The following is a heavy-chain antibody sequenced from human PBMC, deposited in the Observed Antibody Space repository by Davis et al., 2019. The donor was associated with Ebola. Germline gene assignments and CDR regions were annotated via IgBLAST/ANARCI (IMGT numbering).Heavy chain of an antibody. J-gene: IGHJ4*02. D-gene: IGHD3-10*01. CDR1: RYTLTTYF. CDR2: INPSDGTT. CDR3: VRDFPEVGGG. V-gene: IGHV1-46*01. Sequence: APSVKVSCKASRYTLTTYFMHWVRQAPGQGPEWMGKINPSDGTTTYAQRLQVGVTMTRDTSTKTVYMESSSLRFEDTAVYYCVRDFPEVGGGWGQGTLVTVSS.